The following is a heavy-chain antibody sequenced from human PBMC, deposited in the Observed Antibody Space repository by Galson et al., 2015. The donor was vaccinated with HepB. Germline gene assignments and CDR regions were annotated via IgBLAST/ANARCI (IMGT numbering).Heavy chain of an antibody. V-gene: IGHV1-46*03. CDR3: ARDRYYYGSGSFPFDY. J-gene: IGHJ4*02. Sequence: SCKASGYTFTSYYMHWVRQAPGQGLEWMGIINPSGGSTSYAQKFQGRVTMTRDTSTSTVYMELSSLRSEDTAVYYCARDRYYYGSGSFPFDYWGQGTLVTVSS. CDR1: GYTFTSYY. D-gene: IGHD3-10*01. CDR2: INPSGGST.